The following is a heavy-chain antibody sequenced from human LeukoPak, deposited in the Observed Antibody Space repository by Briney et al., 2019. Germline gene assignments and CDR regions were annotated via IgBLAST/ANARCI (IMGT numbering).Heavy chain of an antibody. J-gene: IGHJ5*02. D-gene: IGHD6-19*01. CDR3: AKHRGSGVAGTGGVEP. Sequence: PGGSLRLSCAASGFTFGSYAMTWVRQAPGKGLEWVSVITGSESSTYYADSVRGRFTISRDNPKNTLYLRMNSLRADDTAVYYCAKHRGSGVAGTGGVEPWGQGTLVTVSS. CDR1: GFTFGSYA. CDR2: ITGSESST. V-gene: IGHV3-23*01.